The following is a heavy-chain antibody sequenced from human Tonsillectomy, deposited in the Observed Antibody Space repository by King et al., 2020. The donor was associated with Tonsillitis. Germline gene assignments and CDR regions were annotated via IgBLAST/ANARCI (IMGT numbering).Heavy chain of an antibody. CDR2: ISFDGSNK. CDR3: ARARLYSSGWGIDY. CDR1: GFSFSSNG. V-gene: IGHV3-33*05. J-gene: IGHJ4*02. Sequence: VQLVESGGGVVQPGRSLSLSCAASGFSFSSNGMHWVRQAPGKGLEWVAVISFDGSNKKYADSVKGRFTISRDNSNNTLFLHMNSLRAKDTAVYYCARARLYSSGWGIDYWGRGALLSVSS. D-gene: IGHD6-19*01.